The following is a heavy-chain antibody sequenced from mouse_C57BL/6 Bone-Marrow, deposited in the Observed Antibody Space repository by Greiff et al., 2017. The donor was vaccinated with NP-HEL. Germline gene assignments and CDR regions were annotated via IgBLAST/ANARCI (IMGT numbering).Heavy chain of an antibody. V-gene: IGHV1-80*01. CDR1: GYAFSSYW. D-gene: IGHD1-1*01. Sequence: QVQLKESGAELVKPGASVKISCKASGYAFSSYWMNWVKQRPGKGLEWIGQIYPGDGDTNYNGKFKGKATLTADKSSSTAYMQLSSLTSEDSAVFFCTPYVSRYFDFEGRGTGTTVTASS. CDR3: TPYVSRYFDFEG. J-gene: IGHJ1*03. CDR2: IYPGDGDT.